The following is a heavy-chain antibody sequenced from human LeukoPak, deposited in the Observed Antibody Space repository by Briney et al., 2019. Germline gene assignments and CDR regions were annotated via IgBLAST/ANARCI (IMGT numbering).Heavy chain of an antibody. D-gene: IGHD3-10*01. CDR2: MYTSGST. Sequence: SETLSLTCTVSGGSISSGSYYWTWIRQPAGKGLEWIGRMYTSGSTNYNPSLKSRVTISVDTSKNQFSLKLSSVTAADTAVYYCARDRWFGDGYYMDVWGKGTTVTISS. V-gene: IGHV4-61*02. CDR3: ARDRWFGDGYYMDV. CDR1: GGSISSGSYY. J-gene: IGHJ6*03.